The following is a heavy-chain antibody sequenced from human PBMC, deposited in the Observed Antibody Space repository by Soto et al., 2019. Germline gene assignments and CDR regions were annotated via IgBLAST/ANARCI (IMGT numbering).Heavy chain of an antibody. V-gene: IGHV4-39*07. CDR1: GSSINSSGYY. CDR2: MFYGVST. J-gene: IGHJ4*02. Sequence: SETLSLTCTVSGSSINSSGYYWGWIRQPPGKGLEWIGSMFYGVSTYYNPSLKSRVTLSVDTSKNQFSMKVKSLTAADTALYNCARGITMKLAVQGDAADKYYLDYCSQGTLVTVS. D-gene: IGHD3-22*01. CDR3: ARGITMKLAVQGDAADKYYLDY.